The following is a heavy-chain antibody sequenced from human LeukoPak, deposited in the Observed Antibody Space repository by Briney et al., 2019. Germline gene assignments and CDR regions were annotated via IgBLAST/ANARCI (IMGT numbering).Heavy chain of an antibody. J-gene: IGHJ4*02. V-gene: IGHV4-4*02. Sequence: PLETLSLTCAVSGDSMSSSNWWSWVRQPPGKGLEWIGEIHHTGNTNYSPSLKGRVTISADKSKNQFSLNVTSVTAADTAVYYCVRGGGSEVCDYWGQGTLVTVSS. CDR3: VRGGGSEVCDY. CDR1: GDSMSSSNW. D-gene: IGHD5-12*01. CDR2: IHHTGNT.